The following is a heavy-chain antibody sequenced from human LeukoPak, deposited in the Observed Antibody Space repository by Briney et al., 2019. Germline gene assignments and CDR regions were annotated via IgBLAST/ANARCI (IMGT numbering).Heavy chain of an antibody. CDR3: ARVIGSSGDGYNLFDY. V-gene: IGHV4-59*12. CDR2: IYYSGST. D-gene: IGHD5-24*01. J-gene: IGHJ4*02. CDR1: GGSISSYY. Sequence: SETLSLTCTVSGGSISSYYWSWIRQPPGKGLEWIGYIYYSGSTNYNPSLKSRVTISVDTSKNQFSLKLSSVTAADTAVYYCARVIGSSGDGYNLFDYWGQGTLVTVSS.